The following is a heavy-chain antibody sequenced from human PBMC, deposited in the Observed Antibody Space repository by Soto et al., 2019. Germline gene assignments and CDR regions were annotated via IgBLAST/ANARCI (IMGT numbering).Heavy chain of an antibody. CDR1: GGSISSYY. V-gene: IGHV4-59*01. D-gene: IGHD3-22*01. CDR3: ARLFTVTTGRKCYYYYGVDL. CDR2: IYYSGST. J-gene: IGHJ6*02. Sequence: PSETLSLTCTVSGGSISSYYWSWIRQPPGKGLEWIGYIYYSGSTNYNPSLKSRVTISVDTSKNQFSLKLSSVTAADTAVDYCARLFTVTTGRKCYYYYGVDLWGQGRTVT.